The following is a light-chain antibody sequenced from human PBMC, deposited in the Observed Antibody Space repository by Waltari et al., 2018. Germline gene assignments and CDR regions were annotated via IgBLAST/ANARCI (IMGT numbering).Light chain of an antibody. V-gene: IGKV1-5*03. CDR1: QTINNR. CDR2: TAS. J-gene: IGKJ3*01. CDR3: QQCNTYPFT. Sequence: DIQMTQSPSPLSASVGDRVTITCRASQTINNRLAWYQQKPGEAPKFLISTASNLESGVPSRFGADGSGTEFTLTISSLEPDDFATYYCQQCNTYPFTFGPGTTVEVK.